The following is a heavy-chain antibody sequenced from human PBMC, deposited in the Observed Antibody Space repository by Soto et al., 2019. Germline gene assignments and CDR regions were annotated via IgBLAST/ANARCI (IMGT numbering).Heavy chain of an antibody. V-gene: IGHV3-7*01. D-gene: IGHD6-19*01. CDR2: IKQDGSEK. CDR3: ARVYPGSGWPYHYYGMDV. CDR1: GFTFSTYW. J-gene: IGHJ6*02. Sequence: GGSLRLSCVASGFTFSTYWMGWVRQAPGKGLEWVANIKQDGSEKYYVDSVKDRFTISRGNAKNSLYLQMNSLRAEDSAVYYCARVYPGSGWPYHYYGMDVWGQGTTVTVSS.